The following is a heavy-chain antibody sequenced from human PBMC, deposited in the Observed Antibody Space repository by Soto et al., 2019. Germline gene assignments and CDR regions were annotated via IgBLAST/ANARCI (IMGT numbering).Heavy chain of an antibody. CDR1: GGSFSGYY. CDR3: ARTGYGDYTEGWFDP. Sequence: SETLSLTCAVYGGSFSGYYWSWIRQPPGKGLEWIGEINHSGSTNSNPSLKSRVTISVDTSKNQFSMKLSSVTAADTAVYYCARTGYGDYTEGWFDPWGQGTLVTVSS. J-gene: IGHJ5*02. CDR2: INHSGST. V-gene: IGHV4-34*01. D-gene: IGHD4-17*01.